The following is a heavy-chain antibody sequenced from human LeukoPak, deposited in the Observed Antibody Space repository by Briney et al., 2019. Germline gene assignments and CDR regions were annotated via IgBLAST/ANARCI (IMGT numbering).Heavy chain of an antibody. Sequence: ASVKVSCKPTGYTFTSYSINWVRQAPGQGLELMGWINTYTRNPTYVQDFRGRFVFSLDTSVSTAYLQISSLKTEDTAVYYCARDSGSGLNWFDPWGQGTLVTVSS. J-gene: IGHJ5*02. D-gene: IGHD6-19*01. V-gene: IGHV7-4-1*02. CDR1: GYTFTSYS. CDR3: ARDSGSGLNWFDP. CDR2: INTYTRNP.